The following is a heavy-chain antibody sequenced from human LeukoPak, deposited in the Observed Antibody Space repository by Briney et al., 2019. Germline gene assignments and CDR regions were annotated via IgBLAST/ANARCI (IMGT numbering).Heavy chain of an antibody. CDR3: ARENSAFDI. CDR1: GSTFRNYV. CDR2: ISQDGSTQ. Sequence: GGSLRLSCAASGSTFRNYVMHWGRQAPGKGLEWVAGISQDGSTQYYADSVKGRFTMSRDNSKNTVHLQMNSLRAEDTALYYCARENSAFDIWGHGTMVTVSS. D-gene: IGHD4-23*01. J-gene: IGHJ3*02. V-gene: IGHV3-30*04.